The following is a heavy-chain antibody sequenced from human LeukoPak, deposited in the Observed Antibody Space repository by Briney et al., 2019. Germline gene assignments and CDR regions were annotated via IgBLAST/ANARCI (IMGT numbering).Heavy chain of an antibody. V-gene: IGHV1-3*01. CDR2: INAGNGNT. CDR3: ARDRESYSNSYYFDY. CDR1: GYTFTSYA. J-gene: IGHJ4*02. D-gene: IGHD2-21*01. Sequence: ASVKVSCKASGYTFTSYAMHWVRQAPGQRLEWMGWINAGNGNTKYSQKFQGRVTITRDTSASTAYMEPSSLRSEDTAVYYCARDRESYSNSYYFDYWGQGTLVTVSS.